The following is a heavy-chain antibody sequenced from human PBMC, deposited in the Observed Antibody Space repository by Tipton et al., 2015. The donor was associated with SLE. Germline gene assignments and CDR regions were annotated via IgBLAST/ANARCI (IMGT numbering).Heavy chain of an antibody. Sequence: LRLSCTVSGGSISSYYWSWIRQPAGKGLEWIGRIYISGGTDYTPSLKSRVTMSVDTSKNQFSLKLSSVTAADTAVYYCARDNPRSQQLVHRGYFDLWGRGTLVTVSS. CDR3: ARDNPRSQQLVHRGYFDL. D-gene: IGHD6-13*01. V-gene: IGHV4-4*07. J-gene: IGHJ2*01. CDR1: GGSISSYY. CDR2: IYISGGT.